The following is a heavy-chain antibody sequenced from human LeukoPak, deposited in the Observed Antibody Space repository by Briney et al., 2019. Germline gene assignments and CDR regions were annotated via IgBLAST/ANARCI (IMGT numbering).Heavy chain of an antibody. V-gene: IGHV4-30-4*01. CDR2: IYYSGST. Sequence: SQTLSLTCTVSGGSISSGDYYRSWIRQPPGKGLEWIGYIYYSGSTYYNPSLKSRVTISVDTSKNQFSLKLSSVTAADTAVYYCARDGRFGELSYWGQGTLVIVSS. CDR3: ARDGRFGELSY. D-gene: IGHD3-10*01. CDR1: GGSISSGDYY. J-gene: IGHJ4*02.